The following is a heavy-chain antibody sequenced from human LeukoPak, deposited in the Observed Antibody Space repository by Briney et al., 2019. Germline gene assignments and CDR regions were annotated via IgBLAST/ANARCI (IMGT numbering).Heavy chain of an antibody. CDR1: GGSISTYY. CDR3: AVNSTRHTFDI. J-gene: IGHJ3*02. CDR2: VYYSGST. Sequence: PSETLSLICTVSGGSISTYYWSWIRQSPGKGLEWIGSVYYSGSTNYNPSLKSRVSISVDTSKNQFSLELSSVTAADTAVYYCAVNSTRHTFDIWGQGTMVTVSS. V-gene: IGHV4-59*08. D-gene: IGHD5-24*01.